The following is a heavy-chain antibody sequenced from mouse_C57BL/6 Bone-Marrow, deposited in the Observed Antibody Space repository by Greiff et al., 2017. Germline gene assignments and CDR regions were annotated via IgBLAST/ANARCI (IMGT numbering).Heavy chain of an antibody. D-gene: IGHD1-1*01. CDR3: TWITTVVATGAY. J-gene: IGHJ3*01. CDR1: GFNIKDDY. Sequence: VQLQQSGAELVRPGASVKLSCTASGFNIKDDYMHWVKQRPEQGLEWIGWIDPENGDTEYASKFQGKATITADTSSHTAYLQLSSLTSEDTAVYYCTWITTVVATGAYWGQGTLVTVSA. CDR2: IDPENGDT. V-gene: IGHV14-4*01.